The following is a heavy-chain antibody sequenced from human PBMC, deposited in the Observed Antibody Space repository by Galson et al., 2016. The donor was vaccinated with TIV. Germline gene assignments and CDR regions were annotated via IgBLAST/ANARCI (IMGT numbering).Heavy chain of an antibody. CDR3: ARETGGSGWYTVDY. J-gene: IGHJ4*02. CDR1: GFTFSSFA. V-gene: IGHV3-23*01. D-gene: IGHD6-19*01. Sequence: SLRLSCAASGFTFSSFAMTWVRQAPGKGLEWLSTIRPSATPTYYSDSVKDRFTTSRDDSSNTLFLQMNSLRAEDTAMYFCARETGGSGWYTVDYWGQGALVIVSS. CDR2: IRPSATPT.